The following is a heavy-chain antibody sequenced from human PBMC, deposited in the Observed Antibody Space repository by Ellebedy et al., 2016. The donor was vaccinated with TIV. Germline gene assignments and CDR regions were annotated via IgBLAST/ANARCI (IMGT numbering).Heavy chain of an antibody. Sequence: GESLKISCVGSGFTFSAYEINWVRQAPGKGLEWLAHMSSYGTTIPYADSVKDRFTISRDNAENSLFLQMNSLRDEDTAVYYCARSAVRSNIWFDPWGQGTLVTVSS. CDR1: GFTFSAYE. CDR2: MSSYGTTI. D-gene: IGHD3-3*01. J-gene: IGHJ5*02. V-gene: IGHV3-48*03. CDR3: ARSAVRSNIWFDP.